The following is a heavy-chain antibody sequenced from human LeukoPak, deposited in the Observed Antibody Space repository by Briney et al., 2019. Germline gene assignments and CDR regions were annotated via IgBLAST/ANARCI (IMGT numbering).Heavy chain of an antibody. J-gene: IGHJ3*02. D-gene: IGHD5-24*01. V-gene: IGHV5-51*01. CDR3: ARPLEMATIGMGSAFDI. CDR1: GYAFTSYW. Sequence: GESLKISCKGPGYAFTSYWIGWVRQMPGKGLEWMELIYPGDSDTRYSPSFQGQVTISADKSISTAYLQWSSLKASDTAMYYCARPLEMATIGMGSAFDIWGQGTMVTVSS. CDR2: IYPGDSDT.